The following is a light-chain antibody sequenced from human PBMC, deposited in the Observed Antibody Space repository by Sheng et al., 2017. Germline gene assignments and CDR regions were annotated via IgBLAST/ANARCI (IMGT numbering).Light chain of an antibody. Sequence: ETVMTQSPATLSSSPGERVTLSCRASQDIGFLLAWYRQKPGQPPRLLIFDTSKRATGVPARFTGGGSGTDFTLTINKLEPEDFAVYYCQQYYIAPWTFGQGTKVEIK. CDR1: QDIGFL. CDR3: QQYYIAPWT. V-gene: IGKV3-11*01. J-gene: IGKJ1*01. CDR2: DTS.